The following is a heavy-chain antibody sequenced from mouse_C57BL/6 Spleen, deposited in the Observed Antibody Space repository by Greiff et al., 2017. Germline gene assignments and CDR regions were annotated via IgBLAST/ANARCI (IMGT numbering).Heavy chain of an antibody. D-gene: IGHD2-4*01. Sequence: QVQLQQSGAELVRPGTSVKVSCKASGYAFTNYLIEWVKQRPGQGLEWIGVINPGSGGTNYNETFKGKATLTADKSSSTAYMQLSSLKSEDSAVYFCAKGDDYDDGAWFAYWGQGTLVTVSA. J-gene: IGHJ3*01. V-gene: IGHV1-54*01. CDR1: GYAFTNYL. CDR2: INPGSGGT. CDR3: AKGDDYDDGAWFAY.